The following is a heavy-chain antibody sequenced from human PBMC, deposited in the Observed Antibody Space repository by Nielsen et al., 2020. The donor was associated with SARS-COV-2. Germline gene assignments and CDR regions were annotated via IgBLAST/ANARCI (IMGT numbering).Heavy chain of an antibody. CDR2: ISTSSTFI. Sequence: VRQAPGKGLEWVSSISTSSTFIYFADSVKGRFIISRDNAKNSLYLQMNSLGAEDTAVYYCARCAYYYDSSGYPHPTLFDYWGQGTLVTVSS. V-gene: IGHV3-21*01. J-gene: IGHJ4*02. CDR3: ARCAYYYDSSGYPHPTLFDY. D-gene: IGHD3-22*01.